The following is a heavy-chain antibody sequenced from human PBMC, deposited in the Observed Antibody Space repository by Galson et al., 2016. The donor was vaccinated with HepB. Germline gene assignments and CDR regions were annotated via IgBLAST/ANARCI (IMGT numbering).Heavy chain of an antibody. CDR3: ARDPTSAHYDYDTNDYSW. D-gene: IGHD3-22*01. CDR2: IIPMFGPG. J-gene: IGHJ4*02. Sequence: SVKVSCKASGGTFNNYAIIWVRQAPGQGLEWMGGIIPMFGPGTYAQKFQGRVTISADESTSTAYMELSSLRSEDPAVYYCARDPTSAHYDYDTNDYSWWGQGPLVIVSS. V-gene: IGHV1-69*13. CDR1: GGTFNNYA.